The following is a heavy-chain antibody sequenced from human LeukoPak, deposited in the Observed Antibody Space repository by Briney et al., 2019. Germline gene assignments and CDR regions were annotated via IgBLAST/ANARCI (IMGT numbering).Heavy chain of an antibody. D-gene: IGHD3-9*01. CDR1: GYTFTGYY. Sequence: ASVKVSCKAFGYTFTGYYMHWVRQAPGQGLEWMGWINPNSGGTNYAQKFQGRVTMTRDTSISTAYMELSRLRSDDTAVYYCARGVELRYFDWLLADYFDYWGQGTLVTVSS. V-gene: IGHV1-2*02. CDR3: ARGVELRYFDWLLADYFDY. CDR2: INPNSGGT. J-gene: IGHJ4*02.